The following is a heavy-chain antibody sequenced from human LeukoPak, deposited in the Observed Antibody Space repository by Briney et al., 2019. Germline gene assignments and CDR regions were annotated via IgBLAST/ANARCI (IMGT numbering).Heavy chain of an antibody. CDR2: INPGSGGT. Sequence: ASVKVSCKASGYTFTGYYMHWVRQAPGQGLEWMGWINPGSGGTNCAQRFHGRGTMTRDTSISTVYMELSRLRSDDTAVYYCARDVGEYCSSIDCHASDYWGQGTLVTVSS. CDR3: ARDVGEYCSSIDCHASDY. V-gene: IGHV1-2*02. D-gene: IGHD2-2*01. CDR1: GYTFTGYY. J-gene: IGHJ4*02.